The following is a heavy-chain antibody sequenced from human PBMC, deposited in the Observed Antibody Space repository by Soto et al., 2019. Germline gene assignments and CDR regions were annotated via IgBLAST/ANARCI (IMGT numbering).Heavy chain of an antibody. CDR2: IKSRTDGGTT. V-gene: IGHV3-15*07. J-gene: IGHJ6*02. Sequence: EVQLVESGGGLVKPGGSLRLSCVASGFTFSSGWMNWVRQAPGKGLEWVGRIKSRTDGGTTDYAAPVKGRFTISRDDSKNTLYLQMNTLKSEDTAVYYCTTDLNVILWVGESYQYGVEVWGQGTTVTVSS. CDR1: GFTFSSGW. CDR3: TTDLNVILWVGESYQYGVEV. D-gene: IGHD3-10*01.